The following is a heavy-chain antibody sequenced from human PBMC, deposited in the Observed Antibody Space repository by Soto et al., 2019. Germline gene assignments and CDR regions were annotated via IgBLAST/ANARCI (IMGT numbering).Heavy chain of an antibody. D-gene: IGHD2-15*01. CDR1: GFTFSSYG. V-gene: IGHV3-33*01. CDR3: ATEFGYCSGGSCYSSVRRFDY. J-gene: IGHJ4*02. Sequence: QVQLVESGGGVVQPGRSLRLSCAASGFTFSSYGMHWVRQAPGKGLEWVAVIWYDGSNKYYADSVKGRFTISRDNSKNTLYLQMNSLRAEDTAVYYCATEFGYCSGGSCYSSVRRFDYWGQGTLVTVSS. CDR2: IWYDGSNK.